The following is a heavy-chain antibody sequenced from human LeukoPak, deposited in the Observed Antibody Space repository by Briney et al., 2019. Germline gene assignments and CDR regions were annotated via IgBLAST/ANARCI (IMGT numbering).Heavy chain of an antibody. V-gene: IGHV3-48*04. J-gene: IGHJ4*02. CDR2: ISGRSTSSDGGAM. CDR1: GFTFSTYS. CDR3: ARAGCSGGSCYDY. Sequence: GGSLRLPCTASGFTFSTYSMNWVRQAPGRGLEWVSYISGRSTSSDGGAMQYADSVKGRFTISRDNAKNSLYLQMNSLRAEDTAVYYCARAGCSGGSCYDYWGQGTLVTVSS. D-gene: IGHD2-15*01.